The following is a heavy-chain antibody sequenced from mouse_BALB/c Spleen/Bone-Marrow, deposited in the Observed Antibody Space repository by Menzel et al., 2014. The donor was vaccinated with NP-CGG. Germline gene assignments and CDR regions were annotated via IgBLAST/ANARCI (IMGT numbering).Heavy chain of an antibody. Sequence: EVKLVESGGGLVQPGGSLKLSCATSGFTFSDYYMLWVRQTPEKRLEWVAYISNGGGSTYYPDTVKGRFTISRDNAKNTLYLQMSRLKSEDTAMYYCARQGYDVAMDYWGQGTSVAVSS. CDR1: GFTFSDYY. V-gene: IGHV5-12*02. CDR2: ISNGGGST. CDR3: ARQGYDVAMDY. D-gene: IGHD2-14*01. J-gene: IGHJ4*01.